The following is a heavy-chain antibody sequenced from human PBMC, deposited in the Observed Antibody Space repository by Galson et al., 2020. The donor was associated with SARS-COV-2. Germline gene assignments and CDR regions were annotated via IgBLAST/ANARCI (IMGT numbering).Heavy chain of an antibody. CDR1: GFTLRNAW. V-gene: IGHV3-15*01. J-gene: IGHJ6*02. CDR3: TAGITWVAQYYCGMVV. CDR2: IKTKSDGGTA. D-gene: IGHD3-16*01. Sequence: GGSLRLSCAASGFTLRNAWMTWVRQAPGKGLEWVGRIKTKSDGGTAEYAALVKGRFSISRDDSENTLYLHMNSLKTEDTAVYYCTAGITWVAQYYCGMVVWGQGTTVTVS.